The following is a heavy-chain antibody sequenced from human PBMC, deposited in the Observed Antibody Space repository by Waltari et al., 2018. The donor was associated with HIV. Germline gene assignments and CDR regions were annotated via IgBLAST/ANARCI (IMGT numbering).Heavy chain of an antibody. D-gene: IGHD3-3*01. V-gene: IGHV3-49*03. CDR1: GFTFGDYV. J-gene: IGHJ4*02. Sequence: EVQLVESGGGLVQPGRSLRLSCTASGFTFGDYVMSWFRQAPGKGVGWVGFIRSKAYGGKTEYAAAVKGRFTISRDDSKSIAYLQMNSLKTEDTAVYYCTRDGLYYDFWSGYPGYWGQGTLVTVSS. CDR3: TRDGLYYDFWSGYPGY. CDR2: IRSKAYGGKT.